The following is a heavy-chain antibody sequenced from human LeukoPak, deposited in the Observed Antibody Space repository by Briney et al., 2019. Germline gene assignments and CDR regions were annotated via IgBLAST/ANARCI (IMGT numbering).Heavy chain of an antibody. D-gene: IGHD5-24*01. CDR3: AKDKRGTIDY. V-gene: IGHV3-9*01. CDR2: ISWNSGSI. CDR1: GFTFDDYA. J-gene: IGHJ4*02. Sequence: GRSLRLSCAASGFTFDDYAMHWVRQAPGKGLEWVSGISWNSGSIGYADSVKGRFTISRDNAKNSLYLQMNSLRAEDTALYYCAKDKRGTIDYWGQGTLVTVSS.